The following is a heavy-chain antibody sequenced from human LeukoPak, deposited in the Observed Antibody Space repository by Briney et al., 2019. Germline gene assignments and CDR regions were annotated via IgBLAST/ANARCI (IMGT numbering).Heavy chain of an antibody. CDR2: INPSGGTT. V-gene: IGHV1-46*02. J-gene: IGHJ5*02. CDR3: ARGVLYDSSVYSSSAWFDP. D-gene: IGHD3-22*01. CDR1: GYTFNSYY. Sequence: ASVKVSCKASGYTFNSYYIHWVRQALGQGLEWMAIINPSGGTTSCAQKFQGRVAMTRDMSTSTVYMELSSLRSEDTAVYYCARGVLYDSSVYSSSAWFDPWGQGTLVTVSS.